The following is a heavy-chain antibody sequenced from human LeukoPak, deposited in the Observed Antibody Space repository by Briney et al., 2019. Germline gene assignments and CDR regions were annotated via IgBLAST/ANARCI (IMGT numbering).Heavy chain of an antibody. Sequence: GRSLRLSCAASGFTFSSYSMNWVRQAPGKGLEWVSHITASGTAMFYADSVKGRITISRDNAKNSLYLQMNSLRDEDTAVYYCASSGSYRFDYWGQGTLVTVSS. J-gene: IGHJ4*02. CDR3: ASSGSYRFDY. CDR2: ITASGTAM. D-gene: IGHD1-26*01. CDR1: GFTFSSYS. V-gene: IGHV3-48*02.